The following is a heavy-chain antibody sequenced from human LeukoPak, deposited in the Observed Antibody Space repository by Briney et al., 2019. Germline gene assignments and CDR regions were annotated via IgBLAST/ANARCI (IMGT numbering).Heavy chain of an antibody. CDR2: INHSGST. Sequence: PSETLSLTCAVYGGSFSGYYWSWIRQPPGKGLEWIGEINHSGSTNYNPSLKSRVTISVDTSKNQFSLKLSPVTAADTAVYYCARISCSSTSCYNDYWGQGTLVTVSS. V-gene: IGHV4-34*01. CDR1: GGSFSGYY. D-gene: IGHD2-2*02. J-gene: IGHJ4*02. CDR3: ARISCSSTSCYNDY.